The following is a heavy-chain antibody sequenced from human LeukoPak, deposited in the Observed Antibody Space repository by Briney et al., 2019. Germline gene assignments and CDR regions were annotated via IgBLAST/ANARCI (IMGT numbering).Heavy chain of an antibody. J-gene: IGHJ5*02. D-gene: IGHD2-2*02. V-gene: IGHV4-34*01. CDR3: ARGRRYCSSTSCYTQPRRNWFDP. CDR2: INHSGST. Sequence: SETLSLTCAVYGGSFSGYYWSWIRQPPEKGLEWIGEINHSGSTNYNPSLKSRDTISVDTSKNQFSLKLSSVTAADTAVYYCARGRRYCSSTSCYTQPRRNWFDPWGQGTLVTVSS. CDR1: GGSFSGYY.